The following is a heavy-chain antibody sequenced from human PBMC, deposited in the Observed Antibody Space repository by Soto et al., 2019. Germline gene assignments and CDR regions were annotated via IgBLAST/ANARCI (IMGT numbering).Heavy chain of an antibody. CDR2: ISHSGSI. CDR1: GDSFTSSYW. D-gene: IGHD6-25*01. V-gene: IGHV4-4*02. Sequence: QVQLQESGPGLVKPSGTLSLTCAVSGDSFTSSYWWTWVRQSPGKGLEWIGEISHSGSINYNPSLQRRVTILVDKSKNNFPLELRSVTAADTALYYCARTPGFSYFHMDVWGQGTTVTVSS. CDR3: ARTPGFSYFHMDV. J-gene: IGHJ6*03.